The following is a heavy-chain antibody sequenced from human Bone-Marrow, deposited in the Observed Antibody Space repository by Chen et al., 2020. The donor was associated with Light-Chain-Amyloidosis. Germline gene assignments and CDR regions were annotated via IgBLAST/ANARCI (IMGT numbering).Heavy chain of an antibody. V-gene: IGHV3-49*04. J-gene: IGHJ4*02. CDR2: IRSKAYGGTT. Sequence: EVKLVESGGGLVQPGRSLRLSCTASGFTFGDYGMNWVRQAPGKGLEWVGFIRSKAYGGTTEYAASVKGRFTISRDDSISIVCLQMNSLQTEDTAVYYCSRVDFWAAVVATFDYWGQGALVTVSS. CDR3: SRVDFWAAVVATFDY. CDR1: GFTFGDYG. D-gene: IGHD3-3*01.